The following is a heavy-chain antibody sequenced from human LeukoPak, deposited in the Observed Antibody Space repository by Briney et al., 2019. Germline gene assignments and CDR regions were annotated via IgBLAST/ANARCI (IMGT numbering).Heavy chain of an antibody. J-gene: IGHJ5*02. D-gene: IGHD6-25*01. CDR1: RFIFSNYW. CDR2: INQDGSEK. Sequence: GGSLRLSCAASRFIFSNYWMSWVRQAPGKGLEWVANINQDGSEKYYMDSVKGRFTISRDNAKNSLYLQMNSLRAEDTAVYYCARFRLFNWFDPWGQGTLVTVSS. V-gene: IGHV3-7*01. CDR3: ARFRLFNWFDP.